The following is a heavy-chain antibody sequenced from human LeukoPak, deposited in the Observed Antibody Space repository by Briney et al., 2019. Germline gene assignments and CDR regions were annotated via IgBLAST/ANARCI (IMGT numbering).Heavy chain of an antibody. J-gene: IGHJ4*02. V-gene: IGHV3-23*01. Sequence: PGGSLRLSCAASGFTFSSYGMNWVRQAPGKGLEWVSTISGSGGYTYYADSMKDRFTISRDNSKNTLYLQMNSLRAEDTALYYCAKFGAGYSSSWYSHWGQGTLVTVSS. CDR1: GFTFSSYG. CDR3: AKFGAGYSSSWYSH. CDR2: ISGSGGYT. D-gene: IGHD6-13*01.